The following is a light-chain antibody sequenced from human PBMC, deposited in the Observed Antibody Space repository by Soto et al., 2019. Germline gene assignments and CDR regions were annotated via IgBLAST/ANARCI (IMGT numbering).Light chain of an antibody. V-gene: IGLV2-8*01. CDR3: SSYAGSNIWV. CDR2: EVS. Sequence: QSALTQPPSASGSPGQSVTISCTGTSSDVGGYHYDSWYQQHPADALKLMIYEVSKRPSGVPDRFYGSKSGNTASLTVSGRQDEDGAEYCFSSYAGSNIWVFGGGTKVTVL. CDR1: SSDVGGYHY. J-gene: IGLJ3*02.